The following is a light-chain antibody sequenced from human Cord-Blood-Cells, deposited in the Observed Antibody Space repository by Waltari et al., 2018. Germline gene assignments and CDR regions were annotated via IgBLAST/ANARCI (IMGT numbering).Light chain of an antibody. Sequence: QSALTQPASVSGSPGQSITISCTGTSSDVGGYNYASWYQQHPGKAPKLMIYDVSTRPSGVSNRFSGSKSGNTASLTISGLQAEDEADYYCSSYTSSSTRVFGGGTKLTVL. CDR1: SSDVGGYNY. V-gene: IGLV2-14*01. J-gene: IGLJ3*02. CDR2: DVS. CDR3: SSYTSSSTRV.